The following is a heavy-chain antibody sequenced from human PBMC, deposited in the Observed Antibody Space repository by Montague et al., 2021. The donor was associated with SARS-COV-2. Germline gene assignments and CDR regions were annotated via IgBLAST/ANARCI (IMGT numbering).Heavy chain of an antibody. Sequence: CAISGDSVSGNSAAGNCIRRSPSKALEWLGRTYYRSKWYNDYAVSVKSRITINPDTSKNQFSLQLNSVTPEDTAVYYCARDDPYCTNGVCYTGNWFDPWGQGTLVTVSS. CDR3: ARDDPYCTNGVCYTGNWFDP. J-gene: IGHJ5*02. V-gene: IGHV6-1*01. CDR2: TYYRSKWYN. CDR1: GDSVSGNSAA. D-gene: IGHD2-8*01.